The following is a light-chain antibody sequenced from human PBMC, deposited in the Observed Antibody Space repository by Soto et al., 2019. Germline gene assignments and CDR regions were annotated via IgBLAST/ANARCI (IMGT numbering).Light chain of an antibody. CDR3: QQRSNWLPIP. CDR1: QTVRNNY. J-gene: IGKJ5*01. CDR2: DAS. V-gene: IGKV3-11*01. Sequence: EFVLTQSPGTLSLSPGERATLSCRASQTVRNNYLAWYQQQPGQAPRLLIYDASNRATGIPARFSGSGSGTDFTLTISSLEPEDFAVYYCQQRSNWLPIPFAQGTRPEIK.